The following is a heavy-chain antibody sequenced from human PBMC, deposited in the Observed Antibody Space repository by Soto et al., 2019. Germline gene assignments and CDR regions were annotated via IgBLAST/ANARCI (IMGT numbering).Heavy chain of an antibody. CDR3: ASVKWLGAFDI. CDR2: IKQDGSEK. Sequence: GGSLRLSCAASGFTFSSYWMSWVRQAPGKGLEWVANIKQDGSEKYYVDSVKGRFTISRDIAKNSLYLQMNSLRAEDTAVYYCASVKWLGAFDIWGQGTMVTVSS. J-gene: IGHJ3*02. D-gene: IGHD5-12*01. CDR1: GFTFSSYW. V-gene: IGHV3-7*01.